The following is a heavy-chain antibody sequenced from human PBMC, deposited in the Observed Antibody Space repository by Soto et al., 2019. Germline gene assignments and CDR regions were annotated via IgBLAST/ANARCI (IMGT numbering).Heavy chain of an antibody. CDR1: GYSFTNYG. D-gene: IGHD6-19*01. V-gene: IGHV1-18*01. CDR3: ARDRGVAPPVAGNTHYYYYMDV. J-gene: IGHJ6*03. CDR2: ISAYNGNT. Sequence: QDQLVQSGVEVKKPGASVKVSCKASGYSFTNYGITWVRQAPGQGLEWMGWISAYNGNTNYAQKFQGRVTMTTDASTSTADLELRSLKSDDTAVYYCARDRGVAPPVAGNTHYYYYMDVWGKGTTVTVSS.